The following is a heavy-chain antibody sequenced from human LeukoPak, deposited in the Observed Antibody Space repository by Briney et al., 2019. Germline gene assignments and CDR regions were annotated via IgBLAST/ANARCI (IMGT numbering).Heavy chain of an antibody. V-gene: IGHV1-2*02. CDR2: INPKSGGT. D-gene: IGHD1-26*01. CDR1: GYTFTTYY. CDR3: AREMAGGGSYSGMHDAFDI. J-gene: IGHJ3*02. Sequence: ASVRVSCKTSGYTFTTYYIHWVRQAPGQGLEWMGCINPKSGGTNYAQKFQGRVTMTTDTSITTAYMELNRLTSDGTAVYYRAREMAGGGSYSGMHDAFDIWGQGTMGTVSS.